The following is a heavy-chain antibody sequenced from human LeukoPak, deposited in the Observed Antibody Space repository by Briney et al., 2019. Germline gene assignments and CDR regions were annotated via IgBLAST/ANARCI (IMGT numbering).Heavy chain of an antibody. CDR1: GFPFSNCG. CDR2: ISGSGDST. V-gene: IGHV3-23*01. CDR3: AKTYAFDI. J-gene: IGHJ3*02. Sequence: PGGSLRLSCAASGFPFSNCGMSWLRQAPGKGLEWVSAISGSGDSTNYADSVKGRFTISRDNSKNTLYLQMNSLRAEDTAVYYCAKTYAFDIWGQGTLVTVSS.